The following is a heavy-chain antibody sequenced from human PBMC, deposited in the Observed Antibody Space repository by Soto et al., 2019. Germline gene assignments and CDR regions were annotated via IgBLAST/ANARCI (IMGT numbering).Heavy chain of an antibody. V-gene: IGHV3-21*01. CDR2: ISSSSSYI. Sequence: PGGSLRLSCAASGFTFSSYSMNWVRQAPGKGLEWVSSISSSSSYIYYADSVKGRFTISRDNAKNSLYLQMNSLRAEDTAVYYCARGSSSWLPYYYYYYGMDVWGQGTTVTVSS. CDR1: GFTFSSYS. J-gene: IGHJ6*02. CDR3: ARGSSSWLPYYYYYYGMDV. D-gene: IGHD6-13*01.